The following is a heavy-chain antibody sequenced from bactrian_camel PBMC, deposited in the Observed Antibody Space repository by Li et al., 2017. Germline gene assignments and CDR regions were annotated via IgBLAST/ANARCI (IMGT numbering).Heavy chain of an antibody. CDR1: EYMFSSYY. CDR2: ISSDFKA. J-gene: IGHJ4*01. Sequence: QVQLVESGGGSVQTGGSLTLSCAASEYMFSSYYMAWFRQAPGKEREGVAAISSDFKAEYTDSVKGRFTISKDNDKKTLTLQMNNLQPEDSAVYYCAAEGLWSQWWRAATYDYWGQGTQVTVS. D-gene: IGHD1*01. CDR3: AAEGLWSQWWRAATYDY. V-gene: IGHV3S53*01.